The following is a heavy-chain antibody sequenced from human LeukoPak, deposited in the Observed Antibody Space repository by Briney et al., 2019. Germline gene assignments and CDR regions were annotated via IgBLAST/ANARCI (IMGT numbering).Heavy chain of an antibody. J-gene: IGHJ6*03. CDR1: GYTFTSHF. D-gene: IGHD1/OR15-1a*01. CDR3: AKDGNWNNVPGDYYYMDV. CDR2: INPESGNT. Sequence: GASVKVSCKASGYTFTSHFMHWVRQAPGQGLEWMGIINPESGNTAYAQKFQGRITMTGDTSTSTVYMELSSLRSEDTAMHYCAKDGNWNNVPGDYYYMDVWGKGTTVAVSS. V-gene: IGHV1-46*01.